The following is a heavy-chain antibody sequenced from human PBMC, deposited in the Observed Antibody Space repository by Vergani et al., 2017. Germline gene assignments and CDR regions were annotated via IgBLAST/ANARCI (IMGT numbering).Heavy chain of an antibody. V-gene: IGHV3-15*01. CDR3: ARAANYYDSSGYGRPYHFQH. CDR1: GFTFSNAW. Sequence: EVQLVESGGGLVKPGGSLRLSCAASGFTFSNAWMSWVRQAPGKGLEWVGRIKSKTDGGTTDYAAPVKGRFTISRDDSKNTLYLQMNSLKTEDTAVYYCARAANYYDSSGYGRPYHFQHWGQGTLVTVSS. CDR2: IKSKTDGGTT. D-gene: IGHD3-22*01. J-gene: IGHJ1*01.